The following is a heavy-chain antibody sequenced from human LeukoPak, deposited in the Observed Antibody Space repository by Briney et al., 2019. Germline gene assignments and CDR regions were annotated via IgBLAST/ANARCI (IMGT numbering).Heavy chain of an antibody. Sequence: SETLSLTGTVCGGSISSRSYYWSWIRQPPGKGLEWVGSIYYSGSTYYNPSLKSRVTISVDTSKNQFSLKLSSVTAADTAVYYCASILKQQLVTNWFDPWGQGTLVTVSS. D-gene: IGHD6-13*01. J-gene: IGHJ5*02. CDR2: IYYSGST. V-gene: IGHV4-39*01. CDR3: ASILKQQLVTNWFDP. CDR1: GGSISSRSYY.